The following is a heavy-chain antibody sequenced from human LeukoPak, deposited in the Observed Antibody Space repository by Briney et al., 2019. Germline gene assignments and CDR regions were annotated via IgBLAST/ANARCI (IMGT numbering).Heavy chain of an antibody. V-gene: IGHV1-18*04. CDR1: GYTFTSYG. J-gene: IGHJ6*04. Sequence: GVSVKVSCKASGYTFTSYGISWVRQAPGQGLEWMGWISAYNGNTNYAQKLQGRVTMTTDTSTSTAYMELRSLRSDDTAVYYCARFIESSAYDYVWGSYRSSYGMDVWGKGTTVTVSS. D-gene: IGHD3-16*02. CDR3: ARFIESSAYDYVWGSYRSSYGMDV. CDR2: ISAYNGNT.